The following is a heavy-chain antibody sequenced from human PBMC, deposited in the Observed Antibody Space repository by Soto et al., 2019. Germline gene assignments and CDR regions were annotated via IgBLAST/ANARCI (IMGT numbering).Heavy chain of an antibody. Sequence: GGSLRLSCAASGFTFSSYGMHWVRQAPGKGLEWVAVIWYDGSNKYYADSVKGRFTISRDNSKNTLYLQMNFLRAEDTAVYYCARGGSDMDVWGKGTTVTVSS. CDR2: IWYDGSNK. V-gene: IGHV3-33*01. J-gene: IGHJ6*03. CDR1: GFTFSSYG. D-gene: IGHD3-10*01. CDR3: ARGGSDMDV.